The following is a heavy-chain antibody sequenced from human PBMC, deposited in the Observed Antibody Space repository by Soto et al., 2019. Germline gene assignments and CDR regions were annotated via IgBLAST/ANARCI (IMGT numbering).Heavy chain of an antibody. Sequence: QLHLVQSGAVVKKPGASVTVSCSASGYPVTAYYMHWVRQAPGRGLEWMGGINPATGAAKYTQTFQGRATITRDTSTSTVFMELGGLTSEDTAVFYGAGGGGVGVAGSAAFDMWGQGTLVTVSS. J-gene: IGHJ3*02. D-gene: IGHD3-3*01. CDR1: GYPVTAYY. CDR3: AGGGGVGVAGSAAFDM. V-gene: IGHV1-2*02. CDR2: INPATGAA.